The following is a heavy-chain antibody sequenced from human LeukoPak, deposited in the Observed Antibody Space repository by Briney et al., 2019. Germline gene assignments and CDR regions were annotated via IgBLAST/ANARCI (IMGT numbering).Heavy chain of an antibody. V-gene: IGHV3-30*02. Sequence: GGSLRLSCAASGFIFSSHWMSWVRQAPGKGLEWVAFIRNDGNNKYYADSVKGRFTISRDNSKNTLYLQMNSLTAEDTAVYYCARRAVADYNFDSWGQGTLVTVSS. CDR3: ARRAVADYNFDS. CDR1: GFIFSSHW. J-gene: IGHJ4*02. CDR2: IRNDGNNK. D-gene: IGHD6-19*01.